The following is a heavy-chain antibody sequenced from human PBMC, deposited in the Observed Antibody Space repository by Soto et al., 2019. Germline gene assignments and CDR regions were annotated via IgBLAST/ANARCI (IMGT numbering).Heavy chain of an antibody. CDR1: GFSVSTSAVG. V-gene: IGHV2-5*02. CDR2: IYGDDDE. CDR3: AHKGGRGAGMDV. J-gene: IGHJ6*02. Sequence: QITLKESGPTLVKPTQTLTLTCTFSGFSVSTSAVGVGWIRQPPGKALEWLALIYGDDDERYSPGLKSRLTITKDPSKNHVVLTMTNMDPVDTATDYCAHKGGRGAGMDVWGQGTTVTVSS. D-gene: IGHD1-26*01.